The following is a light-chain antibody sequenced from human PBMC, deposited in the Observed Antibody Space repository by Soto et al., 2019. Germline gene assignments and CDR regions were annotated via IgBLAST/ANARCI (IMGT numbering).Light chain of an antibody. CDR3: QTWGICLEDVV. J-gene: IGLJ2*01. V-gene: IGLV4-69*01. CDR2: LNTDGSH. CDR1: SGHSSYA. Sequence: QPVLTQSPSASASLGASVKLTCTLSSGHSSYAIAWHQQQPEKGPRYLMKLNTDGSHSKGDGIPDRFSGSSSGAERYLTISSLLSEDEADYYCQTWGICLEDVVFGGGTKLTVL.